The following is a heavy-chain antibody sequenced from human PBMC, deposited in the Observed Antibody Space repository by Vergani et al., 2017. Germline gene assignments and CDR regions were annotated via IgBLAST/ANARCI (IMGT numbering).Heavy chain of an antibody. CDR2: LYYSGST. V-gene: IGHV4-39*01. D-gene: IGHD2-21*02. J-gene: IGHJ2*01. CDR3: GSRIVVVTAHFDL. CDR1: GGSISSSSYY. Sequence: QLQLQESGPGLVKPSETLSLTCTVSGGSISSSSYYWGWIRQPPGKGLEWIGSLYYSGSTYYNPSLKSRVTISVDTSKNQFSLMLSSVTAADTAVYYCGSRIVVVTAHFDLWGRGTLVTVSS.